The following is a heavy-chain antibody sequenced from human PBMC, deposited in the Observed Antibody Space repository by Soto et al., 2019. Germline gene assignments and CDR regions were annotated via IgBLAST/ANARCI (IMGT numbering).Heavy chain of an antibody. CDR1: EFTISSYS. D-gene: IGHD6-19*01. CDR2: ISYDGSSK. CDR3: ARDAVAMDY. J-gene: IGHJ4*02. Sequence: PGGSLRLSCTASEFTISSYSMHWVRQAPGKGLEWVAVISYDGSSKYNADSVKGPFTISRDKSKNTVYPQMHSLTVEDTAVYYCARDAVAMDYWGQGTLVTVSS. V-gene: IGHV3-30-3*01.